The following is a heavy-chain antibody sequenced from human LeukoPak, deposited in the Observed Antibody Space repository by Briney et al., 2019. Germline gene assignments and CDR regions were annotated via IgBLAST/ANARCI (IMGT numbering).Heavy chain of an antibody. Sequence: GESLKISCKGSGYSFTSYWIGWVRQMPGKGLEWMGIIYPGDSDTRYSPSFQGQVTISADKSISTAYLQWSSLEASDTAMYYCARRGMPLATHSYYFDYWGQGTLVTVSS. J-gene: IGHJ4*02. CDR1: GYSFTSYW. CDR2: IYPGDSDT. V-gene: IGHV5-51*01. D-gene: IGHD2-15*01. CDR3: ARRGMPLATHSYYFDY.